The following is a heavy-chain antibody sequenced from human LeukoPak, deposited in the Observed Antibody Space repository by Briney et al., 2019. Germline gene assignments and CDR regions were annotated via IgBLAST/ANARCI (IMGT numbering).Heavy chain of an antibody. CDR2: INQDASEK. CDR1: GFSFGSYY. J-gene: IGHJ4*02. CDR3: ARSTGWYPFPDY. V-gene: IGHV3-7*01. D-gene: IGHD6-19*01. Sequence: PGGPLRLSCTASGFSFGSYYISWVRQAPGKGLEWVASINQDASEKNYVDSVRGRFTISRDNAKNSLYLQMNSLRAADTAVYYCARSTGWYPFPDYWGQGTLVTVSS.